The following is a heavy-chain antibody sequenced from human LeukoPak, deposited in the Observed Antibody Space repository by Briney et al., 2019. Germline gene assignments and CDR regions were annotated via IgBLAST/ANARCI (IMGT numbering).Heavy chain of an antibody. CDR1: GGAFSTYA. CDR2: ILPLSGTP. V-gene: IGHV1-69*13. D-gene: IGHD3-22*01. CDR3: GRSRYYDASGYYVAY. Sequence: SVKLSCKVSGGAFSTYAMNWVRQAPGQSLEWMGGILPLSGTPNYAQRFQGRIAITADESTTTGYMELTSLRFDDTAVYYCGRSRYYDASGYYVAYWGRGTLVTVSS. J-gene: IGHJ4*02.